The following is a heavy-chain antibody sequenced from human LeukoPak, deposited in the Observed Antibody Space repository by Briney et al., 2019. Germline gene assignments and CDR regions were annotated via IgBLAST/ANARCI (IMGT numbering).Heavy chain of an antibody. CDR2: ISSSGSTI. V-gene: IGHV3-11*04. CDR1: GFTFSDYY. J-gene: IGHJ4*02. D-gene: IGHD3-22*01. CDR3: AKDRPNYYESNGHYYRRDGDY. Sequence: PGGSLRLSCAASGFTFSDYYMSWIRQAPGKGLEWVSYISSSGSTIYYADSVKGRFTISRDNAKNSLYLQMNSLRAEDTAVYYCAKDRPNYYESNGHYYRRDGDYWGQGTLVTVSS.